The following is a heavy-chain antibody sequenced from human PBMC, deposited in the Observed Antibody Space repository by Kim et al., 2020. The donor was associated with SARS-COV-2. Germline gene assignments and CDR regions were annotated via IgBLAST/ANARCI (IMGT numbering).Heavy chain of an antibody. Sequence: ASVKVSCKASGYTFTSYAMHWVRQAPGQRLEWMGWINAGNGNTKYSQKFQGRVTITRDTSASTAYMELSSLRSEDTAVYYCARDQLMVYSPGAFDIWGQGTMVTVSS. V-gene: IGHV1-3*01. CDR2: INAGNGNT. D-gene: IGHD2-8*01. CDR3: ARDQLMVYSPGAFDI. J-gene: IGHJ3*02. CDR1: GYTFTSYA.